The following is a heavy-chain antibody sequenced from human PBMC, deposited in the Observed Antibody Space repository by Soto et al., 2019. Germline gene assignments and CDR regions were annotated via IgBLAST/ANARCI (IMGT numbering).Heavy chain of an antibody. V-gene: IGHV1-46*01. CDR2: INPSLGRT. CDR1: GYTFTSYH. Sequence: ASVKVSCKASGYTFTSYHMHWVRLAPGQGLEWMGIINPSLGRTNYAQKFQGRVAMTWDTSTTTFYMELSSLRSDDTAVYYCARAPYSSTSFFFDYWGQGTLVTVSS. D-gene: IGHD6-6*01. J-gene: IGHJ4*02. CDR3: ARAPYSSTSFFFDY.